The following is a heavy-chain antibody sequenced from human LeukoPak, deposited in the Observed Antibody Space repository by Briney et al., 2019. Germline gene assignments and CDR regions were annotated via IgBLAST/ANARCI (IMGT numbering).Heavy chain of an antibody. CDR3: ARGPRWDSSSLGWFDP. D-gene: IGHD6-6*01. CDR1: GFTVSSNY. V-gene: IGHV3-66*02. CDR2: IYSGGST. J-gene: IGHJ5*02. Sequence: GGSLRLSCAASGFTVSSNYMSWVRQAPGKGLEWVSVIYSGGSTYYADSVKGRFTISRDNSKNTLYLQMNSLRAENTAAYYCARGPRWDSSSLGWFDPWGQGTLVTVSS.